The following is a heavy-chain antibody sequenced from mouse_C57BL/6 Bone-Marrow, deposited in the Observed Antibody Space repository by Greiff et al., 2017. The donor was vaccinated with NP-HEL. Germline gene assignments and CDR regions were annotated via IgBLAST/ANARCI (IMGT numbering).Heavy chain of an antibody. CDR1: GYTFTSYG. CDR3: ARTRLPYFDY. J-gene: IGHJ2*01. D-gene: IGHD3-2*02. Sequence: VQGVESGAELARPGASVKLSCKASGYTFTSYGISWVKQRTGQGLEWIGEIYPRSGNTYYNEKFKGKATLTADKSSSTAYMELRSLTSEDSAVYFCARTRLPYFDYWGQGTTLTVSS. V-gene: IGHV1-81*01. CDR2: IYPRSGNT.